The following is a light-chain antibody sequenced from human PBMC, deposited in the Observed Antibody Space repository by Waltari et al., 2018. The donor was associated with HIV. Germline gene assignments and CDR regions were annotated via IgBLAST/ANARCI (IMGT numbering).Light chain of an antibody. CDR2: EGS. J-gene: IGLJ2*01. CDR3: CSYAVSSTSVI. Sequence: QSALTQPASVSGSPGQSITISCTGTGSDVGSYTLSSWYQQYPGKAPKLIIYEGSKRPSWISNRFSGSQSGNTASLTISGLQAEDEADYYCCSYAVSSTSVIFGGGTKLTVL. V-gene: IGLV2-23*01. CDR1: GSDVGSYTL.